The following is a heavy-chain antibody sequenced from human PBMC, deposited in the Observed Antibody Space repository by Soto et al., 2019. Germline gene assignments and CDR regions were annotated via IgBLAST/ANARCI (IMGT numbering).Heavy chain of an antibody. CDR3: ARDGSYDFWSGLQSPGWFDP. Sequence: ASVKVSCKASGYTFTSYYMHWVRQAPGQGLEWMGIINPSGGSTSYAQKFQGRVTMTRDTSTSTVYMELRSLRSDDTAVYYCARDGSYDFWSGLQSPGWFDPWGQGTLVTVSS. CDR1: GYTFTSYY. J-gene: IGHJ5*02. D-gene: IGHD3-3*01. CDR2: INPSGGST. V-gene: IGHV1-46*01.